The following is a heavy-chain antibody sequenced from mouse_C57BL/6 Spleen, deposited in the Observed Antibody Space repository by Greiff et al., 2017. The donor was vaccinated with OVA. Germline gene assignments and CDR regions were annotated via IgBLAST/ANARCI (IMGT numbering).Heavy chain of an antibody. V-gene: IGHV1-55*01. D-gene: IGHD1-1*01. Sequence: VQLQQPGAELVKPGASVKLSCKASGYTFTSYWITWVKQRPGQGLEWIGDIYPGSGSTNYNEKFKSKATLTVDTSSSTAYMQLSSLTSEDSAVYYCAREGITTTYDLDYWGQGTTVTVSS. CDR2: IYPGSGST. CDR1: GYTFTSYW. CDR3: AREGITTTYDLDY. J-gene: IGHJ2*01.